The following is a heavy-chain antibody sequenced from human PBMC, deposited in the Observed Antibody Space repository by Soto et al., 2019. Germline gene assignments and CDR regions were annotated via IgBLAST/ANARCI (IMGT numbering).Heavy chain of an antibody. CDR2: TYYRSKWYN. D-gene: IGHD2-2*01. J-gene: IGHJ6*02. V-gene: IGHV6-1*01. Sequence: SQTLSLTCAISGDSVSSNSAAWNWIRQSPSRGLEWLGRTYYRSKWYNDYAVSVKSRITINPDTSKNQFSLQLNSVTPEDTAVYYYARVPRSYQPLRGDYYYYGMDVWGQGTTVTVSS. CDR1: GDSVSSNSAA. CDR3: ARVPRSYQPLRGDYYYYGMDV.